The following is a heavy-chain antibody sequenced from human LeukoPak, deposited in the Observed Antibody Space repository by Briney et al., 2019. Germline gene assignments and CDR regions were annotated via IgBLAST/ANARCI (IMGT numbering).Heavy chain of an antibody. CDR3: ARGRLLWFGASWFDP. CDR1: GGSFSGYY. V-gene: IGHV4-34*01. D-gene: IGHD3-10*01. Sequence: PSETLSLTCAVYGGSFSGYYWSWIRQPPGKGLEWIGEIDHSGSTNYNPSLKSRVTISVDTSKNQFSLKLSSVTAADTAVYYCARGRLLWFGASWFDPWGQGTLVTVSS. CDR2: IDHSGST. J-gene: IGHJ5*02.